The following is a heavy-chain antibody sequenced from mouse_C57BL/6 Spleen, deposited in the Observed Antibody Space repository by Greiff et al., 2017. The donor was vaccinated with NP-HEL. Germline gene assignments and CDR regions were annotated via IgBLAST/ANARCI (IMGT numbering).Heavy chain of an antibody. D-gene: IGHD1-1*01. CDR3: TRDQGYGSSYYYAMDY. CDR1: GFTFSSYA. J-gene: IGHJ4*01. Sequence: EVMLVESGEGLVKPGGSLKLSCAASGFTFSSYAMSWVRQTPEKRLEWVAYISSGGDYIYYADTVKGRFTISRDNARNTLYLQMSSLKSEDTAMYYCTRDQGYGSSYYYAMDYWGQGTSVTVSS. V-gene: IGHV5-9-1*02. CDR2: ISSGGDYI.